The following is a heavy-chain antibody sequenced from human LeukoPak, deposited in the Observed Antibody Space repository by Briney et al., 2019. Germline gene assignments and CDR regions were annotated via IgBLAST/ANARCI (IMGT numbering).Heavy chain of an antibody. D-gene: IGHD6-13*01. Sequence: ASVKVSCKASGYTFTGYFIHWVRQAPGQGLEWMGRISPNNGGTNYAQKFQGRVTMTSDTSISTAYVELSSLRSDDTALYYCARQSIAAAVDYWGQGTLVTVSS. CDR1: GYTFTGYF. CDR2: ISPNNGGT. J-gene: IGHJ4*02. CDR3: ARQSIAAAVDY. V-gene: IGHV1-2*06.